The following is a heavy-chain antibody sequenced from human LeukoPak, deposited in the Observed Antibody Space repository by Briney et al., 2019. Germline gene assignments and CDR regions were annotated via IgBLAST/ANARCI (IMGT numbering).Heavy chain of an antibody. J-gene: IGHJ4*02. CDR1: GFTFSSYA. CDR2: ISGSGDST. V-gene: IGHV3-23*01. CDR3: ARGGAWGYCSAGSCSLDS. Sequence: PGGSLRLSCAASGFTFSSYAMSWVRQAPGKGLEWVSAISGSGDSTYYADSVKGRFTISRDDATQSLSLQMNSLRAEDTAVYYCARGGAWGYCSAGSCSLDSWGQGVLVAVSS. D-gene: IGHD2-15*01.